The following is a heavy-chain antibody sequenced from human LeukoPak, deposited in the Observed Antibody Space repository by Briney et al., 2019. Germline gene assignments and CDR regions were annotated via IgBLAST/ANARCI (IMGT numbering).Heavy chain of an antibody. Sequence: KTSETLSLTCTVSGGSISSGSYYWVWIRQPPGKGLEWIGSIYYSGSTYYNPSLKSRVTISVDTSKNQFSLKLSSVTAADTAVYYCARLRPHYSNYDLGYFDYWGQGTLVTVS. CDR3: ARLRPHYSNYDLGYFDY. CDR2: IYYSGST. J-gene: IGHJ4*02. D-gene: IGHD4-11*01. V-gene: IGHV4-39*01. CDR1: GGSISSGSYY.